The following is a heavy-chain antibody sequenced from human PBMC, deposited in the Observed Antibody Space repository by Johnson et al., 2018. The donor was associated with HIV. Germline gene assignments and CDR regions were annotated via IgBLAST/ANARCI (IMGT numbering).Heavy chain of an antibody. CDR1: GFTFSDYY. J-gene: IGHJ3*02. CDR2: IRTSSSTI. D-gene: IGHD1-1*01. Sequence: QVQLVESGGGLVKPGGSLRLSCAASGFTFSDYYMSWIRQAPGKGPEWISYIRTSSSTIYYAASVNGRFTISRDNAKNSLYLQMNSLRAEDKAVYYCARRVEGRRSANDAFDIWGQGTMVTVSS. CDR3: ARRVEGRRSANDAFDI. V-gene: IGHV3-11*04.